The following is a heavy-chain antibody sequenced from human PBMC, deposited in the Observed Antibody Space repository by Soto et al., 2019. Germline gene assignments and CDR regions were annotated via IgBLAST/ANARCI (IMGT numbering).Heavy chain of an antibody. D-gene: IGHD2-2*01. J-gene: IGHJ4*02. CDR2: ISGSGGRA. CDR1: GFSFSNYA. V-gene: IGHV3-23*01. CDR3: AEPNLYWSGTSCYDY. Sequence: EEQLLEAGGGLVQPGGSLRLSCAASGFSFSNYAMSWVRQAPGKGLEWVSVISGSGGRANYADSVEGRVTISRDNSKNTLYLQMYNLSAGDPAVDYFAEPNLYWSGTSCYDYWGQGTLVAVSS.